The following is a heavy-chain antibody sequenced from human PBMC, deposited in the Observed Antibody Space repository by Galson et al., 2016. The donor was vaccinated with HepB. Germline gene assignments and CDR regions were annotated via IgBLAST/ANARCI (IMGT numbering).Heavy chain of an antibody. CDR3: ARQYGTYFAY. J-gene: IGHJ4*02. V-gene: IGHV6-1*01. Sequence: CAISGDSVSSNSAAWHWIRQSPSRGLEWLGRTYYRSKWYNGYTVSVKGRITINPDTSKNQFSLQLNSVTPEDTAVYYCARQYGTYFAYWGRGTLVTVSS. D-gene: IGHD4-17*01. CDR1: GDSVSSNSAA. CDR2: TYYRSKWYN.